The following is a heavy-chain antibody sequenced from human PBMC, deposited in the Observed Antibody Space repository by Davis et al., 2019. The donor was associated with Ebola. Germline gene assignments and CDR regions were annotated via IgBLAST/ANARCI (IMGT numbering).Heavy chain of an antibody. CDR3: ATITPIDY. J-gene: IGHJ4*02. D-gene: IGHD5-12*01. V-gene: IGHV3-9*01. CDR2: ISWNSGSI. CDR1: GFTFSSYT. Sequence: PGGSLRLSCAGSGFTFSSYTMNWVRQAPGKGLEWVSGISWNSGSIGYADSVKGRFTISRDNAKNSLYLQMNSLRAEDTALYYCATITPIDYWGQGTLVTVSS.